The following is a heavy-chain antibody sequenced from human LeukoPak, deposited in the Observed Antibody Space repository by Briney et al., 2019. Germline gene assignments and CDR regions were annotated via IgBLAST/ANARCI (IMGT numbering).Heavy chain of an antibody. Sequence: PGGSLRLSCAASGFTFSGYAMHWVRQAPGKGLERGAVISYVGSNKYYADSAKGRFTISRDNSKNTLFLQMNSLRAEDTAVYYCARVRLSGYRYRLDYWGQGTLVTVSS. J-gene: IGHJ4*02. CDR3: ARVRLSGYRYRLDY. V-gene: IGHV3-30*04. CDR1: GFTFSGYA. CDR2: ISYVGSNK. D-gene: IGHD5-18*01.